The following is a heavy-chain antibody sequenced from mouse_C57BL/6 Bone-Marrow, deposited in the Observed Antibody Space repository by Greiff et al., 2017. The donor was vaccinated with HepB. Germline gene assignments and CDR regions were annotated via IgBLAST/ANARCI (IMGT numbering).Heavy chain of an antibody. CDR2: IYPGDGDT. V-gene: IGHV1-82*01. CDR1: GYAFSSSW. Sequence: QVHVKQSGPELVKPGASVKISCKASGYAFSSSWMNWVKQRPGKGLEWIGRIYPGDGDTNYNGKFKDKATLTADKSSSTAYMQLSSLTSEDSAVYFCASLRHYFDYWGQGTTLTVSS. J-gene: IGHJ2*01. CDR3: ASLRHYFDY.